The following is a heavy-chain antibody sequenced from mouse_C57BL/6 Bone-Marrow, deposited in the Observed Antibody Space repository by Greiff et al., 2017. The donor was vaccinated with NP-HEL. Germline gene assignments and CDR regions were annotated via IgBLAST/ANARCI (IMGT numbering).Heavy chain of an antibody. V-gene: IGHV5-9*01. CDR2: ISGGGGNT. CDR3: ARGGFYYGNYDYYAMDY. CDR1: GFTFSSYT. D-gene: IGHD2-1*01. Sequence: EVQLVESGGGLVKPGGSLKLSCAASGFTFSSYTMSWVRQTPEKRLEWVATISGGGGNTYYPDSVKGRFTLSRDNAKNTLYLQMSRLRSEDTALYYCARGGFYYGNYDYYAMDYWGQGTSVTVSS. J-gene: IGHJ4*01.